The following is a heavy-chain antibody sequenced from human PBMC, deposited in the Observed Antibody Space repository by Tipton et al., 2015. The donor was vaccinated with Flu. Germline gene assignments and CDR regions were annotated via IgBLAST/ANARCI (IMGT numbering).Heavy chain of an antibody. V-gene: IGHV4-4*07. CDR1: GGSISSYY. Sequence: LSCTVSGGSISSYYWSWIRQPAGKGLEWIGRIYTSGSTNYNPSLKSRVTMSVDTSKNQFSLKLSSVTAADTAVYYCARDTPRYSYYYYYYGMDVWGQGTTVTVSS. CDR2: IYTSGST. D-gene: IGHD2-15*01. CDR3: ARDTPRYSYYYYYYGMDV. J-gene: IGHJ6*02.